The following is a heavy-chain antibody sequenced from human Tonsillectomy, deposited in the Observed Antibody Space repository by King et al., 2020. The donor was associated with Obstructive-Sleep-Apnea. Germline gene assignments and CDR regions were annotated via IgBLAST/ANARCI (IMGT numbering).Heavy chain of an antibody. CDR2: ISWNSGSI. D-gene: IGHD2-2*01. CDR3: ASQPNHCSSTSCYDY. Sequence: VQLVESGGGLVQPGRSLRLSCAASGFTFDDYAMHWVRQAPGKGLEWVSGISWNSGSIGYADSVKGRFTISRDNAKNSLYLQMNSLRAEETALYYCASQPNHCSSTSCYDYWGQGTLVTVSS. CDR1: GFTFDDYA. V-gene: IGHV3-9*01. J-gene: IGHJ4*02.